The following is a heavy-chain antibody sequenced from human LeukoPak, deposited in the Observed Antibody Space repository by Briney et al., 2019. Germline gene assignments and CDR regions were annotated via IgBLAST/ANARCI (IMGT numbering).Heavy chain of an antibody. CDR2: IIPIFGTA. D-gene: IGHD3-10*01. Sequence: SVKVSCKASGGTFSSYAISWVRQAPGQGLEWMGGIIPIFGTANYAQKFQGRVTITTDESTSTAYMELSSLRSEDTAVYYCARDLGSNGAFDIWGQGTMATVSS. J-gene: IGHJ3*02. V-gene: IGHV1-69*05. CDR1: GGTFSSYA. CDR3: ARDLGSNGAFDI.